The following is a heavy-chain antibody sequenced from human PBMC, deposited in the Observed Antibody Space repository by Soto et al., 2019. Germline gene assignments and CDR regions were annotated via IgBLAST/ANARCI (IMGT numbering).Heavy chain of an antibody. D-gene: IGHD3-22*01. CDR3: AIYDSSGSRGFQH. J-gene: IGHJ1*01. Sequence: QVQLQESGPGLVRPSQTLSLTCTVSGGSISSGGYYWSWIRQHPGKGLEWIGYIYYSGSTYYNPSLKSRVTISVDTSKNQFSLKLSSVTAADTAVYYCAIYDSSGSRGFQHWGQGTLVTVSS. V-gene: IGHV4-31*03. CDR2: IYYSGST. CDR1: GGSISSGGYY.